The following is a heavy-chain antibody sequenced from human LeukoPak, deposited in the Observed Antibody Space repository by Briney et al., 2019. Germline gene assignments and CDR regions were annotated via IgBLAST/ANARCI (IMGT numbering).Heavy chain of an antibody. CDR3: ARDHGSGWYSLDY. D-gene: IGHD6-19*01. Sequence: PSETLSLTCTVSGGSISSYYWSWIRQPPGKGLEWIGYIYYSGSTNYNPSLKGRVTISVDTSKNQFSLKLSSVTAADTAVYYCARDHGSGWYSLDYWGQGTLVTVSS. CDR2: IYYSGST. J-gene: IGHJ4*02. V-gene: IGHV4-59*01. CDR1: GGSISSYY.